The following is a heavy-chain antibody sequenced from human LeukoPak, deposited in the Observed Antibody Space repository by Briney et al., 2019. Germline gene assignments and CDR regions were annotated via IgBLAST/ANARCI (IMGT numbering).Heavy chain of an antibody. CDR1: GFTFSNYG. V-gene: IGHV3-23*01. CDR2: TVGSGVTT. CDR3: ARDERWIQFNY. J-gene: IGHJ4*02. D-gene: IGHD5-18*01. Sequence: GGTLRLSCVASGFTFSNYGMNWVRQAPGKGLEWVSGTVGSGVTTYYADSVKGRFTISRDNSKNTLYLHMNGLRVEDTAIYYCARDERWIQFNYWGQGTLVTVSS.